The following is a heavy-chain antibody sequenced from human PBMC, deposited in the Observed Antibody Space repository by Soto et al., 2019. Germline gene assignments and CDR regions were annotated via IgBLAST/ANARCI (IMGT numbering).Heavy chain of an antibody. CDR3: ARAIDYFDY. CDR1: GYTFTNYY. Sequence: QVQLVQSGAEVKKPGASVKVSCKTSGYTFTNYYMHWVRQAPGQGLEWMGIFNPSAGTTSYAQNFQGRVTMTRDTSTGTVYMELSSLTSDDTAVYYCARAIDYFDYWGQGTLVTVSS. CDR2: FNPSAGTT. V-gene: IGHV1-46*01. J-gene: IGHJ4*02.